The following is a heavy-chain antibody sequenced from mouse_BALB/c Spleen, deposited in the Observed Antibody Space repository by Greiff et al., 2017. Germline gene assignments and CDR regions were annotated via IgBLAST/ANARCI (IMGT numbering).Heavy chain of an antibody. V-gene: IGHV5-6-3*01. J-gene: IGHJ3*01. CDR2: INSNGGST. CDR1: GFTFSSYG. Sequence: EVKLMESGGGLVQPGGSLKLSCAASGFTFSSYGMSWVRQTPDKRLELVATINSNGGSTYYPDSVKGRFTISRDNAKNTLYLQMSSLKSEDTAMYYCARVAYYVTGWFAYWGQGTLVTVSA. CDR3: ARVAYYVTGWFAY. D-gene: IGHD2-10*01.